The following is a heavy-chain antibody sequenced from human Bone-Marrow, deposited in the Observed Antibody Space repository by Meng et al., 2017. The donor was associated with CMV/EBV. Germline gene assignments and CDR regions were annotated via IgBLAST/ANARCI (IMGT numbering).Heavy chain of an antibody. D-gene: IGHD2-2*01. CDR2: INHSGST. V-gene: IGHV4-34*01. CDR3: ARGSLIVPAANDAFDI. J-gene: IGHJ3*02. Sequence: SETLSLTCAVYGGSFSGYYWSWIRQPPGKGLEWIGEINHSGSTNYNPSLKSRVTISVDTSKNQFSLKLSSVTAADTAVYYCARGSLIVPAANDAFDIWGQGTMVTVSS. CDR1: GGSFSGYY.